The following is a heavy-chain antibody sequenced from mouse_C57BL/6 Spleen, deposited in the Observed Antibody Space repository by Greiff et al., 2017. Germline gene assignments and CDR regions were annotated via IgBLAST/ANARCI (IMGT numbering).Heavy chain of an antibody. CDR2: ISDGGSYT. D-gene: IGHD2-1*01. V-gene: IGHV5-4*01. Sequence: EVQRVESGGGLVKPGGSLKLSCAASGFTFSSYAMSWVRQTPEKRLEWVATISDGGSYTYYPDNVKGRFTISRDNAKNNLYLQMSHLKSEDTAMYYCARDWGGNYVGAWFAYWGQGTLVTVSA. CDR3: ARDWGGNYVGAWFAY. J-gene: IGHJ3*01. CDR1: GFTFSSYA.